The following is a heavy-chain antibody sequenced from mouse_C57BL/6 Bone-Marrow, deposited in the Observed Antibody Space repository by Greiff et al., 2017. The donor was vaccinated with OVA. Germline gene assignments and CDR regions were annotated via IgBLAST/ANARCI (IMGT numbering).Heavy chain of an antibody. J-gene: IGHJ4*01. CDR3: ARYYYYAMDY. CDR2: IRNKANGYTT. CDR1: GFTFTDYY. Sequence: EVKLMESGGGLVQPGGSLSLSCAASGFTFTDYYMSWVRQPPGKALEWLGFIRNKANGYTTEYSASVKGRFTISRDNSQSILYLQMNALRAEDSATYYCARYYYYAMDYWGQGTSVTVSS. V-gene: IGHV7-3*01.